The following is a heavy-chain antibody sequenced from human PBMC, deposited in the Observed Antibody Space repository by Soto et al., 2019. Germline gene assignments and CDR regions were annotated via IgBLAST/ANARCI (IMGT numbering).Heavy chain of an antibody. Sequence: ETLSLTCTVSGGSISSSSYYWGWIRQPPGKGLEWIGSIYYSGSTYYNPSLKSRVTISVDTSKNQFSLKLSSVTAADTAVYYCARHRKGWSIVVVITHYFDYWGQGTLVTVSS. CDR3: ARHRKGWSIVVVITHYFDY. CDR2: IYYSGST. CDR1: GGSISSSSYY. D-gene: IGHD3-22*01. V-gene: IGHV4-39*01. J-gene: IGHJ4*02.